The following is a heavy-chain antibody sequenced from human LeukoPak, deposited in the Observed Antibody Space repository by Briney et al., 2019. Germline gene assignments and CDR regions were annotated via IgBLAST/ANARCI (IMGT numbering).Heavy chain of an antibody. J-gene: IGHJ4*02. D-gene: IGHD6-13*01. Sequence: SETLSLTCTVSGGSISSSSYYWGWIRQPPGEGLEWIGSIYYSGSTYYNPSLKSRVTISVDTSKNQFSLKLSSVTAADTAVYYCARLGIAAALHILDYWGQGTLVTVSS. CDR1: GGSISSSSYY. V-gene: IGHV4-39*01. CDR3: ARLGIAAALHILDY. CDR2: IYYSGST.